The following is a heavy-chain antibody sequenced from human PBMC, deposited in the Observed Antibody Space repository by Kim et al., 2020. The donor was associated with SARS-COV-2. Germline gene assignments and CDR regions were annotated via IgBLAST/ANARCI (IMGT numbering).Heavy chain of an antibody. CDR3: ARRARYYDILTGYYNWFDP. D-gene: IGHD3-9*01. V-gene: IGHV4-39*01. J-gene: IGHJ5*02. Sequence: SRVTISVDTSKNQFSLKLSSVTAADTAVYYCARRARYYDILTGYYNWFDPWGQGTLVTVSS.